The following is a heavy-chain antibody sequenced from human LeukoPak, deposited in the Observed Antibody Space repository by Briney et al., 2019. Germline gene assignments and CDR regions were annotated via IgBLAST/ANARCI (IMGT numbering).Heavy chain of an antibody. CDR1: GYTFTCYY. J-gene: IGHJ4*02. D-gene: IGHD3-16*02. CDR2: INPNSGGR. V-gene: IGHV1-2*02. CDR3: ARGLRLGELSLYEDY. Sequence: ASVKVSCKASGYTFTCYYMHWVRQAPGQGLEWMGWINPNSGGRNNAQKFQGRVTMTRDTSISTAYMELSRLRSDDTAVYYCARGLRLGELSLYEDYWGQGTLVTVSS.